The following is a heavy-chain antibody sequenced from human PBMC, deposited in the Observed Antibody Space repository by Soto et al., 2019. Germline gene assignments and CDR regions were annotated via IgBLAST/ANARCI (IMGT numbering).Heavy chain of an antibody. CDR1: GFTFSSYA. CDR2: ISGSGAST. D-gene: IGHD3-3*01. Sequence: EVQLLEAGVGWVQPGGSLRLSCAASGFTFSSYALSWVRQAPGTWLEWVAGISGSGASTYHADTVKGRFTLTRDNAKNTRYLEKNSLRAEDTAVYNCAKITIFAVVTWGQTEKWYFDLWGRGTLVTLCS. CDR3: AKITIFAVVTWGQTEKWYFDL. V-gene: IGHV3-23*01. J-gene: IGHJ2*01.